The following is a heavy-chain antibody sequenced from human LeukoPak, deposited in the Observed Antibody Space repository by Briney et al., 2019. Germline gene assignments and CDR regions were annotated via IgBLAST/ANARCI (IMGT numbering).Heavy chain of an antibody. CDR1: GYTFTSYG. CDR2: ISVYNGNT. Sequence: GASVKVSCKASGYTFTSYGFSWVRQAPGQGLEWMGWISVYNGNTNYAQKLQGRVTMTTDTSTSTAYMELRSLRYDDTAVYYCARVIRIVVVPAAREYNWFDPWGQGTLVTVSS. D-gene: IGHD2-2*01. V-gene: IGHV1-18*01. CDR3: ARVIRIVVVPAAREYNWFDP. J-gene: IGHJ5*02.